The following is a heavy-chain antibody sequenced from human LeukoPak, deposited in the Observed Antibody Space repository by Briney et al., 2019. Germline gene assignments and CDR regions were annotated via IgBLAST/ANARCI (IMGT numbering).Heavy chain of an antibody. CDR3: ARDLRSTRGYPSYYFDY. CDR2: IYYSGST. Sequence: KSSETLSLTCTVSGGSISSGGYYWSWIRQHPGKGLEWIGYIYYSGSTYYNPSLKSRVTISVDTSKNQFSLKLSSVTAADTAVYYCARDLRSTRGYPSYYFDYWGQGTLVTVSS. J-gene: IGHJ4*02. D-gene: IGHD5-12*01. V-gene: IGHV4-31*03. CDR1: GGSISSGGYY.